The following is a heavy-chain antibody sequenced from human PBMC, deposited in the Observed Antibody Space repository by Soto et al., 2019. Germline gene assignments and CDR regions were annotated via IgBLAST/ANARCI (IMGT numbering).Heavy chain of an antibody. CDR1: GFAFNTYA. J-gene: IGHJ4*02. CDR3: ANSDRGGSGNSNF. Sequence: GGSLRLSCAASGFAFNTYAMDWVRRAPGRGLEWVSSISGSGDRTYYADSVKGRFTISRDNSENTLYLEMNSLRAEDTAVYYCANSDRGGSGNSNFWGQGTLVTVSS. CDR2: ISGSGDRT. D-gene: IGHD3-10*01. V-gene: IGHV3-23*01.